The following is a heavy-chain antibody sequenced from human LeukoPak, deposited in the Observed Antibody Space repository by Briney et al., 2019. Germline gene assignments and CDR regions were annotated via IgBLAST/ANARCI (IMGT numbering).Heavy chain of an antibody. D-gene: IGHD5-18*01. CDR1: GGSISSYY. CDR2: IYYSGST. V-gene: IGHV4-59*01. J-gene: IGHJ4*02. Sequence: SETLSLTCTVSGGSISSYYWSWIRQPPGKGLEWIGYIYYSGSTNYNPSLKSRVTISVDTSKNQFSLKLSSVTAADTAVYYCARVGWVDTAMVYYFDYWGQGTLVTVSS. CDR3: ARVGWVDTAMVYYFDY.